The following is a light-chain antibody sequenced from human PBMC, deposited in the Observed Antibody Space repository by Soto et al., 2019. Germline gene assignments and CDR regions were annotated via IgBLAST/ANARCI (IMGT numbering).Light chain of an antibody. V-gene: IGLV2-14*01. CDR2: DVS. J-gene: IGLJ2*01. CDR1: SSDVGAYNF. Sequence: QSALSQPASVSRSPGQSITISCTGTSSDVGAYNFVSWYQQYPGKAPKLMIYDVSNRPSGVSIRFSGSKSGNTASLTISGLQAEDEAEYFCFSHAGSSTFVVFGGGTKLTVL. CDR3: FSHAGSSTFVV.